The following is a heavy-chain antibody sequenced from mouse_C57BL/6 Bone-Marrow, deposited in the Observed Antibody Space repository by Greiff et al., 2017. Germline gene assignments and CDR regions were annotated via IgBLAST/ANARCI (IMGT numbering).Heavy chain of an antibody. CDR3: AREEVQNYSSFAY. Sequence: QVQLQQPGAELVMPGASVKLSCKASGYTFTSYWMHWVKQRPGQGLEWIGEIDPSDSYTNYNQKFKGKSTLTVDKSSSTAYMQLSSLTSEDSAVYYCAREEVQNYSSFAYWGQGTLVTVSA. J-gene: IGHJ3*01. CDR1: GYTFTSYW. D-gene: IGHD2-5*01. V-gene: IGHV1-69*01. CDR2: IDPSDSYT.